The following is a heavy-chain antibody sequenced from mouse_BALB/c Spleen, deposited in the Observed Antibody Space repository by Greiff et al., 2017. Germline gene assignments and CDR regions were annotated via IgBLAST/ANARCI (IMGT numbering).Heavy chain of an antibody. CDR2: IDPSDSYT. CDR1: GYTFTSYW. D-gene: IGHD1-1*02. CDR3: ARGGSQCFDD. Sequence: QVQLQQPGAELVKPGASVKMSCKASGYTFTSYWMHWVKQRPGKGLEWIGVIDPSDSYTSYNQKFKGKATLTVDTSSSTAYMQLSRLTSDDSAVYYCARGGSQCFDDWGQGTTLTVSS. J-gene: IGHJ2*01. V-gene: IGHV1S127*01.